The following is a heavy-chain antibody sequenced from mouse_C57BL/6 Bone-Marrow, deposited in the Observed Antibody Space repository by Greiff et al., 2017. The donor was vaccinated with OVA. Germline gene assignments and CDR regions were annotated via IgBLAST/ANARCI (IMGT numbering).Heavy chain of an antibody. Sequence: VKLMESGAELARPGASVKLSCKASGYTLTSYGISWVKQRTGQGLEWIGEIYPRSGNTYYNEKFKGKATLTADKSSSTAYMELRSLTSEDSAVYFCARTQYFDVWGTGTTVTVSS. CDR2: IYPRSGNT. J-gene: IGHJ1*03. CDR1: GYTLTSYG. V-gene: IGHV1-81*01. CDR3: ARTQYFDV.